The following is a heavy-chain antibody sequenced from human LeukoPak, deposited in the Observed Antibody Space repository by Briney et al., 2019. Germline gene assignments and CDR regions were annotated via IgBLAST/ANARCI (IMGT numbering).Heavy chain of an antibody. V-gene: IGHV3-23*01. CDR3: AKEGGGNYFGKDYFDY. J-gene: IGHJ4*02. CDR2: ISGPGSST. D-gene: IGHD1-26*01. CDR1: GFTFSNYA. Sequence: GGSLRLSCAASGFTFSNYAMSWVRQAPGKGLEWVSTISGPGSSTYYADSVEGRFTISRDYSKNTLFLQMNSLRAEDTAVYYCAKEGGGNYFGKDYFDYWGQGTLVTVSS.